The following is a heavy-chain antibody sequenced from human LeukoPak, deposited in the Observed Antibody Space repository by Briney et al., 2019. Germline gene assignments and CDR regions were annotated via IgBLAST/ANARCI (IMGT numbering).Heavy chain of an antibody. CDR1: GFTFSSYS. CDR3: ARDVHSDYDYYAMDV. D-gene: IGHD4-11*01. J-gene: IGHJ6*02. Sequence: PAGSLRLSCAAFGFTFSSYSVNWVRRAPGKGLEWVASISTTSTYIYYADSVKGRCTISRDNAKSSLYLQMNSLRAEDTAVYYCARDVHSDYDYYAMDVWGQGTTVTVSS. V-gene: IGHV3-21*01. CDR2: ISTTSTYI.